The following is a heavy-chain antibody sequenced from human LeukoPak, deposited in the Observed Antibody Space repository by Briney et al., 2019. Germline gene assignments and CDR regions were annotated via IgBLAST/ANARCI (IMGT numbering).Heavy chain of an antibody. CDR2: IYYSGST. Sequence: PSETLSLTCAVYGGSFSGYYWSWIRQPPGKGLEWIGYIYYSGSTNYNPSLKSRVTISVDTSKNQFSLKLSSVTAADTAVYYCARVVRYSGPSYYYYGMDVWGQGTTVTVSS. J-gene: IGHJ6*02. V-gene: IGHV4-59*01. CDR3: ARVVRYSGPSYYYYGMDV. D-gene: IGHD2-15*01. CDR1: GGSFSGYY.